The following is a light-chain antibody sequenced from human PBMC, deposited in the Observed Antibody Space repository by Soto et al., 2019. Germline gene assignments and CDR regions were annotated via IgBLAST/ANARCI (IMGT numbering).Light chain of an antibody. Sequence: IQVPQSPSSLSASVGDTVTITFRASRGIGNYLAWYQQKPGKVPNLLIYAASALQSGVSSRFSGSGSGTAFTLTISSLQPGDVATYYCQKYDDAPLSFGGVTKAAI. CDR1: RGIGNY. V-gene: IGKV1-27*01. CDR2: AAS. CDR3: QKYDDAPLS. J-gene: IGKJ4*01.